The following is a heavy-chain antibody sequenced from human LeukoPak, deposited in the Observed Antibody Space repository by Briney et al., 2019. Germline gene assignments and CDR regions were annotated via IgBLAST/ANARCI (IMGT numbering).Heavy chain of an antibody. CDR2: INPNSGGT. CDR1: GYTFTGYY. D-gene: IGHD3-10*01. V-gene: IGHV1-2*06. CDR3: ARMLWFGESPGDPDP. Sequence: ASVKVSCKASGYTFTGYYMHWVRQAPGRGLEWMGRINPNSGGTNYAQKFQGRVTMTRDTSISTAYMELSRLRSDDTAVYYCARMLWFGESPGDPDPWGQGTLVTVSS. J-gene: IGHJ5*02.